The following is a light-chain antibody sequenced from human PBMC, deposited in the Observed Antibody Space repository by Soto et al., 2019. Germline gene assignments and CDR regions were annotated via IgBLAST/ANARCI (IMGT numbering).Light chain of an antibody. J-gene: IGLJ2*01. CDR2: DVT. CDR1: SGDVGRYNF. V-gene: IGLV2-14*01. CDR3: SSYSTSSTVV. Sequence: QSVLTQPASVSGSPGQSITISCTGTSGDVGRYNFVSWYQQHPGKAPKLIIFDVTNRPSGVSGRFSGSKSRNTASLTISGLQAEDEGDYYCSSYSTSSTVVFGGGTKVTVL.